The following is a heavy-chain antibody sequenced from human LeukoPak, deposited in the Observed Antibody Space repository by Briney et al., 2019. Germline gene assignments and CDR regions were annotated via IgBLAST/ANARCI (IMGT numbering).Heavy chain of an antibody. V-gene: IGHV4-39*07. CDR3: ARARDTTSGSNWFDP. Sequence: PSETLSLTCTVSGGSISSSTYYWGWIRQPPGKGLEWIGSIYYSGSTYYNPSLKSRVTISIDRSKNQFSLKLSSVTAADTAVYYCARARDTTSGSNWFDPWGQGTLVTVSS. J-gene: IGHJ5*02. CDR2: IYYSGST. D-gene: IGHD1-26*01. CDR1: GGSISSSTYY.